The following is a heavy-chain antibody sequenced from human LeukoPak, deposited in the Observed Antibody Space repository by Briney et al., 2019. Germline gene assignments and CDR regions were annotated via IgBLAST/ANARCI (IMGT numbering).Heavy chain of an antibody. D-gene: IGHD4-17*01. CDR1: GGSFSGYY. Sequence: PSETLPLTCAVYGGSFSGYYWSWIRQPPGKGLEWIGEINHSGSTNYNPSLKSRVTISVDTSKNQFSLKLSSVTAADTAVYYCARGPLIPHYGDYYGEGDYWGQGTLVTVSS. J-gene: IGHJ4*02. V-gene: IGHV4-34*01. CDR3: ARGPLIPHYGDYYGEGDY. CDR2: INHSGST.